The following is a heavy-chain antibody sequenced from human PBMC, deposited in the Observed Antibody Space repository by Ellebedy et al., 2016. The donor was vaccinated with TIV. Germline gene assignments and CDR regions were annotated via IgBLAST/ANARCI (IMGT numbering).Heavy chain of an antibody. CDR1: GFTFSGYW. D-gene: IGHD5-12*01. CDR3: ARDNYVGYDWLGGNSFDS. V-gene: IGHV3-7*03. CDR2: IQQDGSDK. J-gene: IGHJ4*02. Sequence: GGSLRLSXAASGFTFSGYWMSWVRQAPGKGLEWVANIQQDGSDKYYVDSVKGRFTISRDNARHSLYLQMNSLRAEDTAMYYCARDNYVGYDWLGGNSFDSWGQGTLVTVSS.